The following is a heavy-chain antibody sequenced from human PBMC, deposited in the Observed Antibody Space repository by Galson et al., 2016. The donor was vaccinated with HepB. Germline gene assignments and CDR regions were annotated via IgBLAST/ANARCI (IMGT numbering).Heavy chain of an antibody. CDR2: ITYGGGNK. J-gene: IGHJ4*02. V-gene: IGHV3-33*05. CDR3: ARSFGRTSSLFVDS. D-gene: IGHD3-3*01. CDR1: GFTISNNG. Sequence: SLRLPCAASGFTISNNGMHWVRQAPGQGLEWVAVITYGGGNKHYADSVKGRFTISRDDSRNTLYLEINSLRAEDTAVYYCARSFGRTSSLFVDSWGQGTLVTVSS.